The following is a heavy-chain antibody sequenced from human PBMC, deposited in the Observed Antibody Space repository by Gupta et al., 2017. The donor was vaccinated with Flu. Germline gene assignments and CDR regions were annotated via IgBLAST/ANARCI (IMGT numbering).Heavy chain of an antibody. CDR3: ARRGTYFCDF. CDR2: VHSSGTT. J-gene: IGHJ4*02. Sequence: QMQLQESGPRLVKPSQTLSLTCTVSGGSVNVFSYFWSWIRQHPGEGLEWIGYVHSSGTTYYNPSLRSRLMMPIDTSKNEFSLELTSVTAADTAMYYCARRGTYFCDFWGQGALGTVSS. CDR1: GGSVNVFSYF. D-gene: IGHD1-7*01. V-gene: IGHV4-31*03.